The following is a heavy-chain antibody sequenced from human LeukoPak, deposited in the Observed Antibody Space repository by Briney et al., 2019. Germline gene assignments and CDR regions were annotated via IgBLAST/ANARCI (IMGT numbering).Heavy chain of an antibody. V-gene: IGHV4-31*10. CDR3: AGNTIVASDYFDY. CDR1: GGSIRSAGYY. CDR2: SYDGGSA. Sequence: SQTPSLTCTVSGGSIRSAGYYWSWIRQPPGQGLEWLGCSYDGGSAEYSPSLGGRVTRGVDASKNQFCLKLSAVTAADTAVDDCAGNTIVASDYFDYWGQGTLVTVSS. J-gene: IGHJ4*02. D-gene: IGHD3-22*01.